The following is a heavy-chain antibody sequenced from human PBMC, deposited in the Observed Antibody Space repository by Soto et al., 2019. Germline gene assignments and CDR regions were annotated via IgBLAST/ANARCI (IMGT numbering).Heavy chain of an antibody. CDR2: INHSGSA. V-gene: IGHV4-34*01. CDR1: GGSFSGYI. D-gene: IGHD6-13*01. Sequence: SETLSLTCDVYGGSFSGYILTWIRQTPGKGLQWIGQINHSGSANYNPSLKSRVTISVHTSNSQFSLELSAVTAADTAVYYCAKEWGQQLGTCMDVWGQGTTVTVSS. J-gene: IGHJ6*02. CDR3: AKEWGQQLGTCMDV.